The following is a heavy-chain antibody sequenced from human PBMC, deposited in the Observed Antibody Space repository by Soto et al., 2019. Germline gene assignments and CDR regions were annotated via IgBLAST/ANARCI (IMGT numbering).Heavy chain of an antibody. CDR1: GFTFSSYG. V-gene: IGHV3-33*01. D-gene: IGHD3-9*01. CDR3: ARGMGDFDWLLSYDAFDI. J-gene: IGHJ3*02. Sequence: GGSLRLSCAASGFTFSSYGMHWVRQAPGKGLEWVAVIWYDGSNKYYADSVKGRFTISRDNSKNTLYLQMNSLRAEDTAVYYCARGMGDFDWLLSYDAFDIWGQGTMVTVSS. CDR2: IWYDGSNK.